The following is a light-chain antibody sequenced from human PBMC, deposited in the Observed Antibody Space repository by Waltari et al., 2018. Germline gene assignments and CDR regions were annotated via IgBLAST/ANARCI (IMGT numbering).Light chain of an antibody. CDR3: HSRDASGVAGS. CDR1: SLRSYY. CDR2: DKN. V-gene: IGLV3-19*01. J-gene: IGLJ2*01. Sequence: SSELTQDPAVSVAMGQTVRITCQGDSLRSYYASRYQQRPGQPPRLVIYDKNNRPSGVPDRFSGSSSHNTGSLTITGAQAEDEASYYCHSRDASGVAGSFGGGTKLTVL.